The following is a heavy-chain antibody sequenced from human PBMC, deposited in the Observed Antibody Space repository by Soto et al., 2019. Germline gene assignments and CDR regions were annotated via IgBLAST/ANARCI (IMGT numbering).Heavy chain of an antibody. D-gene: IGHD2-15*01. CDR3: ARPPLPGYSIHFNS. CDR2: VYPRDSDT. CDR1: GYIFIGYC. V-gene: IGHV5-51*01. J-gene: IGHJ4*02. Sequence: GESLKLACRASGYIFIGYCIGWVLPMPGKGLEWMGIVYPRDSDTRYSPSFQGQVTISADRSTGTAFLQWRSLKASDTALYYCARPPLPGYSIHFNSWGQGTLVTVSS.